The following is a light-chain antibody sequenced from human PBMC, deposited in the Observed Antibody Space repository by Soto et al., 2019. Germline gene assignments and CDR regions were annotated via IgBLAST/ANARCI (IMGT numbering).Light chain of an antibody. CDR3: SSYAGSSNSV. Sequence: QSVLTQPPSASGSPGQSVTISCTGTSSDVGGYNYVSWYQQHPGKAPKLMIYEVNKRPSGVPDRFSGSKSGNTASLTVSGLQADDEADYYCSSYAGSSNSVFGTGTKVTVL. CDR1: SSDVGGYNY. J-gene: IGLJ1*01. CDR2: EVN. V-gene: IGLV2-8*01.